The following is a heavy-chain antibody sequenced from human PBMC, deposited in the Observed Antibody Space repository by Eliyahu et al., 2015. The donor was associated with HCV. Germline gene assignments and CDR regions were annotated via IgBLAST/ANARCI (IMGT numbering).Heavy chain of an antibody. CDR1: GFTASRFTFRDYW. Sequence: EVQLVESGGGLIQPGGSLRLSCAASGFTASRFTFRDYWMHWVRQAPGKGLEWIARISGHGFSTGHADSVKGRFTISRDNAKNTLFLQMHNLRGEDTALYYCARDPSHGSSSDGFDIWGQGTMVTVSS. J-gene: IGHJ3*02. D-gene: IGHD6-6*01. CDR3: ARDPSHGSSSDGFDI. V-gene: IGHV3-74*01. CDR2: ISGHGFST.